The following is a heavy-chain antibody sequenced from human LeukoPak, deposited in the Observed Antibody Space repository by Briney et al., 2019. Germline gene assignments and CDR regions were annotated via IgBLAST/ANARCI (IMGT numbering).Heavy chain of an antibody. Sequence: SGGSLRLSCAASGFTFSSYGMHWVRQAPGKGLEWVAVIWYDGSNKYYADSVKGRFTISRDNSKNTLYLQMNSLRAEDTAVYYCARDLGSSWYYFDYWGQGTLVTVSS. V-gene: IGHV3-33*01. CDR2: IWYDGSNK. CDR1: GFTFSSYG. CDR3: ARDLGSSWYYFDY. J-gene: IGHJ4*02. D-gene: IGHD6-13*01.